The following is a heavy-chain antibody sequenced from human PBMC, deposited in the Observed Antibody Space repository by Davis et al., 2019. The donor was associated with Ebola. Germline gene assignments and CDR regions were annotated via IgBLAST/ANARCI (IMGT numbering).Heavy chain of an antibody. J-gene: IGHJ4*02. CDR2: IYYSGST. D-gene: IGHD5-18*01. Sequence: SETLSPTCTVPGGSISSSSSYWGWIRQPPGKGLEWIGSIYYSGSTYYNPSLKSRVTISVDTSKNQFSLNLSSVTAADTAVYYCARHGYSYGGTSDYWGQGTLVTVSS. V-gene: IGHV4-39*01. CDR1: GGSISSSSSY. CDR3: ARHGYSYGGTSDY.